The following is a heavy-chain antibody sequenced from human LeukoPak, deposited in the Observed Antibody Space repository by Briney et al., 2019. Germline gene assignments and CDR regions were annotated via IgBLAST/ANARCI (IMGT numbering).Heavy chain of an antibody. CDR3: ARIPYYDSSGNQPNDY. CDR2: IYYSGST. J-gene: IGHJ4*02. D-gene: IGHD3-22*01. Sequence: PSETLSLTCAVYGGSFSGYYWSWIRQPPGKGLEWIGSIYYSGSTYYNPSLKSRVTISVDTSKNQFSLKLSSVTAADTAVYYCARIPYYDSSGNQPNDYWGQGTLVTVSS. V-gene: IGHV4-34*01. CDR1: GGSFSGYY.